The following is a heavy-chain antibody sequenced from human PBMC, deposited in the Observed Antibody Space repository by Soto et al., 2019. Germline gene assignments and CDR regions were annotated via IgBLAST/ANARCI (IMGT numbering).Heavy chain of an antibody. V-gene: IGHV3-21*01. CDR3: ARPYSGSYSFDN. Sequence: GSLRLSCVASGFPFSSYNMNWVRQAPGKGLEWVSSITSTSNNIYYAESVKGRFTISRDNANNALYLHMNSLRAEDTAVYYCARPYSGSYSFDNWGQGTLVTVSS. J-gene: IGHJ4*02. CDR1: GFPFSSYN. CDR2: ITSTSNNI. D-gene: IGHD1-26*01.